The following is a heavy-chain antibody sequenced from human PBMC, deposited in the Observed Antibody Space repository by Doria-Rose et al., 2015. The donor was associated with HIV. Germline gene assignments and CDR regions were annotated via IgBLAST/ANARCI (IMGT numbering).Heavy chain of an antibody. CDR2: IHHSGST. CDR1: GGSFSGYY. V-gene: IGHV4-34*01. D-gene: IGHD1-1*01. CDR3: ARGLLRGGWNDVDYYYGMDV. J-gene: IGHJ6*02. Sequence: QVQLQESGAGLVKPSETLSLTCAVFGGSFSGYYWSWIRQPPGKGPEWIGDIHHSGSTNYKTSLKSRVTIALDTSKNLYSLKLSSVTAADTAVYYCARGLLRGGWNDVDYYYGMDVWGQGTTVTVSS.